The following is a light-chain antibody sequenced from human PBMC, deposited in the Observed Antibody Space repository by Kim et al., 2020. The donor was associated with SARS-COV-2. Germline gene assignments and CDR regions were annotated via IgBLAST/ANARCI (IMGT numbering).Light chain of an antibody. CDR1: NVGGKN. J-gene: IGLJ3*02. V-gene: IGLV3-9*01. CDR3: QVWDSSTASWV. Sequence: ALGQTARITCGGYNVGGKNVHWYQQKAGQAPVLVIYRDTNRPSGIPERFSGSNSANMATLTISGAQVGDEADYYCQVWDSSTASWVFGGGTQLTVL. CDR2: RDT.